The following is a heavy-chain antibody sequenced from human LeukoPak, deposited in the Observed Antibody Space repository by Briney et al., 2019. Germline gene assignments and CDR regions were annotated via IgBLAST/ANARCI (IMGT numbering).Heavy chain of an antibody. CDR2: IIPILGIA. J-gene: IGHJ5*02. D-gene: IGHD2-15*01. CDR3: ARESPRYCSGGSCLGGWFDP. CDR1: GGTFSSYA. Sequence: GASVTVSCKASGGTFSSYAISWVRQAPGQGLEWMGRIIPILGIANYAQKFQGRVTITADKSTSTAYMELSSLRSEDTAVYYCARESPRYCSGGSCLGGWFDPWGQGTLVTVSS. V-gene: IGHV1-69*04.